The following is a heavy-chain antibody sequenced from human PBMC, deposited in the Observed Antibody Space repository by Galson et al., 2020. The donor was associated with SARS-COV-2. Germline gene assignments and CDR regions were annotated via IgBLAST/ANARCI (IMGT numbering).Heavy chain of an antibody. CDR1: GGSISSGGYY. Sequence: ETSETLSLTCTVSGGSISSGGYYWSWIRQPAGKGLEWIGRIYTSGSTNYNPSLKSRVTISVDTSKNQFSLKLSSVTAADTAVYYCARVITIKTAFEIWGQGTMVTVSS. CDR2: IYTSGST. D-gene: IGHD3-10*01. V-gene: IGHV4-61*02. CDR3: ARVITIKTAFEI. J-gene: IGHJ3*02.